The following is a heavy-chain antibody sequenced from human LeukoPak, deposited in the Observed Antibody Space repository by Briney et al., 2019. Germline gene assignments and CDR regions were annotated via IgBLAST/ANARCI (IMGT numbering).Heavy chain of an antibody. CDR2: IYYSGST. CDR3: ARVRYGDRFDY. J-gene: IGHJ4*02. D-gene: IGHD4-17*01. CDR1: GGSISSYY. V-gene: IGHV4-59*01. Sequence: SETLSLTCTVSGGSISSYYWRWIRQPPGKGLEWIGYIYYSGSTNYNPSLKSRVTISVDTSKNQFSLKLSSVTAADTAVYYCARVRYGDRFDYWGQGTLVTVSS.